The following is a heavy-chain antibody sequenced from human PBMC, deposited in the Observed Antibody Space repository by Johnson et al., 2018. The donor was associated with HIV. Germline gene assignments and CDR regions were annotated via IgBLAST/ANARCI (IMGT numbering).Heavy chain of an antibody. CDR1: GFTFDDYG. Sequence: VQLLESGGGVVRPGGSLRLSCAAAGFTFDDYGMSWVRQAPGKGLEWVSGINWNGVRTGYLDSMKGRFTISRDNAKNSLYLQMNSLRVEDTAVYYCARGFLTGTPSDAFDIWGQGTMVTVSS. V-gene: IGHV3-20*04. CDR2: INWNGVRT. CDR3: ARGFLTGTPSDAFDI. J-gene: IGHJ3*02. D-gene: IGHD1-1*01.